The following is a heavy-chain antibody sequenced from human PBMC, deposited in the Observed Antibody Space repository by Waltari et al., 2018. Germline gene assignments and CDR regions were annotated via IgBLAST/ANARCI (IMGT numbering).Heavy chain of an antibody. CDR2: IYHSGST. CDR1: GYSISSGYY. Sequence: QVQLQESGPGLVKPSETLSLTCAVSGYSISSGYYWAWIRQPPGKGLEWIGSIYHSGSTYYNPSLKSRVTISVDTSKNQFSLKLSSVTAADTAVYYCARGIVVVTAIPFDNWFDPWGQGTLVTVSS. J-gene: IGHJ5*02. D-gene: IGHD2-21*02. CDR3: ARGIVVVTAIPFDNWFDP. V-gene: IGHV4-38-2*01.